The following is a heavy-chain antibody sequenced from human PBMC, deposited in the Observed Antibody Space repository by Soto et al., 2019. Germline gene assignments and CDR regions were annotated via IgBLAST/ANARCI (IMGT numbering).Heavy chain of an antibody. V-gene: IGHV4-59*01. CDR3: ARRYGSAFDI. D-gene: IGHD3-10*01. CDR2: IYYSGST. J-gene: IGHJ3*02. Sequence: SETLSLTCTVSGGSISSYYWSWIRQPPGKGLEWIGYIYYSGSTNYNPSLKSRVTISVDTSKNQFSLKLSSVTAADTAAYYCARRYGSAFDIWGQGTMVTVSS. CDR1: GGSISSYY.